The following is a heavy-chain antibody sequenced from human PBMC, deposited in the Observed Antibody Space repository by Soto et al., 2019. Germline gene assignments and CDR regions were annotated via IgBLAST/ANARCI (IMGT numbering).Heavy chain of an antibody. CDR3: ARASIPGRPPRDV. CDR2: INHSGST. Sequence: SETLSLTCAVYGGSFSGYYWSWIRQPPGKGLEWIGEINHSGSTNYNPSLKSRVTISVDTSKNQFSLKLSSVTAADTAVYYCARASIPGRPPRDVWGKGTTVTVSS. D-gene: IGHD2-21*01. J-gene: IGHJ6*04. CDR1: GGSFSGYY. V-gene: IGHV4-34*01.